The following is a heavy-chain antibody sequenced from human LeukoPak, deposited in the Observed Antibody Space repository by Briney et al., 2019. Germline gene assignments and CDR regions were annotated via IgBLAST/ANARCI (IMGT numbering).Heavy chain of an antibody. V-gene: IGHV3-23*01. CDR3: ARPVGYSYGGGFDY. CDR2: ISGSGGST. D-gene: IGHD5-18*01. J-gene: IGHJ4*02. CDR1: GFTFSSYA. Sequence: GGSLRLSCAASGFTFSSYAMSWVRQAPGKGLEWVSFISGSGGSTYYADSVKGRFTISRDNSKNTLSLQMNSLRAEDTAVYYCARPVGYSYGGGFDYWGQGTLVTVSS.